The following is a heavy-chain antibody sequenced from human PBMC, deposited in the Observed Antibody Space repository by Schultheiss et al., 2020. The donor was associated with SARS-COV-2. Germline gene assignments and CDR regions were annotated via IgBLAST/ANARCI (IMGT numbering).Heavy chain of an antibody. CDR3: ARGAEPGLGY. J-gene: IGHJ4*02. V-gene: IGHV4-39*01. Sequence: SETLSLTCTVSGGPISSSSYYWGWIRQPPGKGLEWIGSIYYSGSTYYNPSLKSRVTISVDTSKNQFSLKLSSVTAADTAVYYCARGAEPGLGYWGQGTLVTVSS. CDR1: GGPISSSSYY. D-gene: IGHD1-14*01. CDR2: IYYSGST.